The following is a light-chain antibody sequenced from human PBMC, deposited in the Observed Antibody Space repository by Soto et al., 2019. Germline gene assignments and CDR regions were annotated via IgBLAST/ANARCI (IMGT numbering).Light chain of an antibody. J-gene: IGLJ3*02. CDR2: LNSDGSH. CDR1: SGHSSYA. Sequence: QLVLTQSPSASASLGASVKLTCTLSSGHSSYAIAWHQQEPEKGPRYLMKLNSDGSHSKGDGIPDRFSGSSSGAERYLTISSLQSEDEAHYYCQTWGTGIQVFGGGTKLTFL. CDR3: QTWGTGIQV. V-gene: IGLV4-69*01.